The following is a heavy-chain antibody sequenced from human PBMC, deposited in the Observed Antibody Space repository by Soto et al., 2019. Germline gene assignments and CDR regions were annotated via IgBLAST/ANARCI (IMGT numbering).Heavy chain of an antibody. CDR3: ARRTVNIRTFYSGLKTHCFDY. CDR1: GGSISSSSYY. D-gene: IGHD6-19*01. J-gene: IGHJ4*02. V-gene: IGHV4-39*01. CDR2: IYYSGST. Sequence: SETLSLTCTVSGGSISSSSYYWGWIRQPPGKGLEWIGSIYYSGSTYYTPSLQSRVTISVDTSKNQFSLKLNSVTAADTAVYYCARRTVNIRTFYSGLKTHCFDYWGQGTPVTVS.